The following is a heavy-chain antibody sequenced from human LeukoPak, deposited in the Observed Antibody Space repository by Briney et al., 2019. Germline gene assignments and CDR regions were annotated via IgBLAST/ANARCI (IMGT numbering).Heavy chain of an antibody. D-gene: IGHD3-10*01. CDR1: GYTFTCFY. V-gene: IGHV1-2*02. CDR2: INPNSGGT. J-gene: IGHJ4*02. Sequence: ASVTVSFKSSGYTFTCFYMHWVRQAPGQGLEWMGWINPNSGGTNYAQKFQGRVTMTRDTSINTAYMELSSLRSDDTAVYYCAREEVSVISDTCCSGLGYWGQGTLVTVSS. CDR3: AREEVSVISDTCCSGLGY.